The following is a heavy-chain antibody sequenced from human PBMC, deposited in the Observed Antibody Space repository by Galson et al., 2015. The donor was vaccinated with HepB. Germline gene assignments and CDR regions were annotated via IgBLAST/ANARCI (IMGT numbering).Heavy chain of an antibody. CDR3: ARSQYCSSTSCGGGAFDY. D-gene: IGHD2-2*01. V-gene: IGHV1-69*06. Sequence: SVEVSCKASGGTFSSYPNTWVRQAPGQGLEWMGGIIPIFGTANYPQKFQGRVTITADKSTSTAYMELSSLRSEDTAVYYCARSQYCSSTSCGGGAFDYWGQGTLVTVSS. J-gene: IGHJ4*02. CDR2: IIPIFGTA. CDR1: GGTFSSYP.